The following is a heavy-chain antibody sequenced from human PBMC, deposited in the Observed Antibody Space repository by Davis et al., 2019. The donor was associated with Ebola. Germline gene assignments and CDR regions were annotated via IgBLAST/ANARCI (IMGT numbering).Heavy chain of an antibody. D-gene: IGHD5-18*01. J-gene: IGHJ6*02. CDR3: ARESRGYSNGHYNGMDV. Sequence: ASVKVSCKASGYTFTGYYMHWVRQAPGQGLEWMGWINPNSGGTNYAQKFQGRVTMTRDTSISTAYMELSRLRSDETAGYYCARESRGYSNGHYNGMDVWGQGTTVTVSS. CDR1: GYTFTGYY. V-gene: IGHV1-2*02. CDR2: INPNSGGT.